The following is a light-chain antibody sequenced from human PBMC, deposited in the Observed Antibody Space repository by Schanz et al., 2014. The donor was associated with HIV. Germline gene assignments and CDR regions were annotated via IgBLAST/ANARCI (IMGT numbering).Light chain of an antibody. CDR2: NTN. V-gene: IGLV8-61*01. CDR3: VLYMGSGIWV. Sequence: QTVVTQEPSFSVSPGGTVTLTCGLTSGSVSTNYYPSWYQQTPGQAPRTLIYNTNIRSSGVPGRFSGSILGNKAALTITGAQADDESDYYCVLYMGSGIWVFGGGTKLTVL. CDR1: SGSVSTNYY. J-gene: IGLJ3*02.